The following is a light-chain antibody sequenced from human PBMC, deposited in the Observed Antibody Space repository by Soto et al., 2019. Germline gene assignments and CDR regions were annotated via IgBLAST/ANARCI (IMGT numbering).Light chain of an antibody. CDR1: SGHSRYA. CDR2: LNSDGSH. J-gene: IGLJ2*01. Sequence: QLVLTQSPSASASLGASVKLTCTLSSGHSRYAIAWHQQQPEKGPRYLMKLNSDGSHSKGDGIPDRFSGSSSGAERYLTIASRQSEDEADYYCQTWGTGKEVVFGGGTKLTVL. V-gene: IGLV4-69*01. CDR3: QTWGTGKEVV.